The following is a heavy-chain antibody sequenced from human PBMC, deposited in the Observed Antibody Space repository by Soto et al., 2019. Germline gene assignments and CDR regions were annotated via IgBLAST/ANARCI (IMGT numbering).Heavy chain of an antibody. Sequence: SETLSLTCSVSGGSMSENFWSWIRQSPGKGLEWIGYIYYLGSTDYNPSLKSRVTISVGTSKRQFSLRLTSVTAADTAVYYCARDGYDGSGSPYPAYWGPGTQVTVSS. CDR3: ARDGYDGSGSPYPAY. CDR2: IYYLGST. J-gene: IGHJ4*02. V-gene: IGHV4-59*01. CDR1: GGSMSENF. D-gene: IGHD3-10*01.